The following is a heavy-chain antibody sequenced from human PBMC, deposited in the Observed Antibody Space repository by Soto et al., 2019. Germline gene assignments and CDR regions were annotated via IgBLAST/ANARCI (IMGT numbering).Heavy chain of an antibody. CDR2: VFHTGTT. D-gene: IGHD6-19*01. Sequence: QVQLQESGPGLVKPSGTLSLTCAVSGDSVSSPYYWCWVRQPPGKGLEWIGEVFHTGTTSYNPSLRSGVPISMDKSINQFSLDLSSVTAADTAVYYCARSAGWYAVHSWGPGTLVIVSS. CDR3: ARSAGWYAVHS. J-gene: IGHJ4*02. V-gene: IGHV4-4*02. CDR1: GDSVSSPYY.